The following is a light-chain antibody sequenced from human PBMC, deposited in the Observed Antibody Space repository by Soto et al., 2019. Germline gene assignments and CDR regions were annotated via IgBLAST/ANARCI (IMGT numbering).Light chain of an antibody. CDR2: TGS. CDR1: QGIKNW. CDR3: QQHNNWPPGT. J-gene: IGKJ4*01. Sequence: EIQMTQSPSYVSASVGDRVTITFRASQGIKNWLAWYQQKPGKAPNLLIYTGSSLQSGVPSRFSGGGSGTDFTLTISSLQSEDFAVYYCQQHNNWPPGTFGGGTKVDNK. V-gene: IGKV1-12*01.